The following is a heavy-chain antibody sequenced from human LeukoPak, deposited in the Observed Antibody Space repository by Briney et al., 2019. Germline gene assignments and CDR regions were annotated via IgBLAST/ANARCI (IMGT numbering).Heavy chain of an antibody. V-gene: IGHV4-59*01. CDR3: ARDEVATIV. J-gene: IGHJ4*02. D-gene: IGHD5-12*01. CDR2: IYYSGST. Sequence: KSSETLSLTCTVSGGSISSYYWSWIRQPPGKGLEWIGYIYYSGSTNYNPSLKSRVTISVDTSKNQFSLKLSSVTAADTAVYYCARDEVATIVWGQGTLVTVSS. CDR1: GGSISSYY.